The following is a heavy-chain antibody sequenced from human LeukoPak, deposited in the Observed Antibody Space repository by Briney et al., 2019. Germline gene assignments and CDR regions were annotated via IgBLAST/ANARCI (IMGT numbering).Heavy chain of an antibody. CDR2: IRYDGSNK. V-gene: IGHV3-30*02. Sequence: GGSLRLSCAASGFTFGSYGMHWVRQAPGKGLEWVAFIRYDGSNKYYADSVKGRFTISRDNSKNTLYLQMNSLRAEDTAVYYCASGSPITKYFDYWGQGTLVIVSS. CDR3: ASGSPITKYFDY. D-gene: IGHD1-14*01. CDR1: GFTFGSYG. J-gene: IGHJ4*02.